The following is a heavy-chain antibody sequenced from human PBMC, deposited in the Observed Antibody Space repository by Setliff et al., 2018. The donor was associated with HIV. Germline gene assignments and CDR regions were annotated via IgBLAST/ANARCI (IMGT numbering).Heavy chain of an antibody. Sequence: GASVKVSCKASGYTFINYAISWVRQAPGQGLEWMGWINVGKGDTKYSQELQGRITITTDTSANTAYMELSSLRSDDTAVYFCARGALLAVFDFDYWGHGTLVTVSS. CDR1: GYTFINYA. J-gene: IGHJ4*01. CDR2: INVGKGDT. D-gene: IGHD2-15*01. CDR3: ARGALLAVFDFDY. V-gene: IGHV1-3*01.